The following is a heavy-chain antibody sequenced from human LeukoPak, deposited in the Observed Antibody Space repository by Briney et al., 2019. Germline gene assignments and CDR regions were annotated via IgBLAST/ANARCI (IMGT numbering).Heavy chain of an antibody. J-gene: IGHJ4*02. CDR3: ARFRIQLWSPDYYFDY. V-gene: IGHV4-59*08. D-gene: IGHD5-18*01. CDR1: GGSFSGYY. CDR2: TYYSGST. Sequence: SETLSLTCAVYGGSFSGYYWSWIRQPPGKGLEWIGYTYYSGSTNYNPSLKSRVTISVDTSKNQFSLKLSSVTAADTAVYYCARFRIQLWSPDYYFDYWGQGTLVTVSS.